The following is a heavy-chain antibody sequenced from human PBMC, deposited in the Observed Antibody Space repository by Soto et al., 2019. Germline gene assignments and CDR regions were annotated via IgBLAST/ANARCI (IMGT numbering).Heavy chain of an antibody. CDR2: ISYDGSNK. CDR1: GFTVSSYA. CDR3: ARVLAARPEYYGMDV. Sequence: QPWWSLRLACAACGFTVSSYAMHWVRQDPGKGLEWVAVISYDGSNKYYADSVKGRFTISRDNSKNTLYLQMNSLRAEDTAVYYCARVLAARPEYYGMDVWGQGTTVTVSS. V-gene: IGHV3-30-3*01. D-gene: IGHD6-6*01. J-gene: IGHJ6*02.